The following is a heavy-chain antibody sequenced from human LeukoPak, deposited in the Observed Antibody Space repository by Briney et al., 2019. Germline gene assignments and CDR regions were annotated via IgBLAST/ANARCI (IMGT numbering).Heavy chain of an antibody. CDR2: FYVGGAT. CDR1: GFSVTNNY. J-gene: IGHJ4*02. CDR3: ARGDGYNFFDY. V-gene: IGHV3-53*01. D-gene: IGHD5-24*01. Sequence: GGSLRLSCAASGFSVTNNYMSWVRQAPGKGLEWVSVFYVGGATYYADSVKGRFTISRDNSEDTLYLQMKSLRAEDTAVYYCARGDGYNFFDYWGQGTLVTVSS.